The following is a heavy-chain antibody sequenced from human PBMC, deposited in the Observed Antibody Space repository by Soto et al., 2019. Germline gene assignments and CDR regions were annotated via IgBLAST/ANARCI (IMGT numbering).Heavy chain of an antibody. CDR1: GGSISSGDYY. Sequence: CTVSGGSISSGDYYWSWIRQPPGKGLEWIGYIYYSGSTYYNPSLKSRVTISVDTSKNQFSLKLSSVTAADTAVYYCAREDPGLNWFDPWGQGTLATVSS. CDR3: AREDPGLNWFDP. V-gene: IGHV4-30-4*01. D-gene: IGHD3-16*01. J-gene: IGHJ5*02. CDR2: IYYSGST.